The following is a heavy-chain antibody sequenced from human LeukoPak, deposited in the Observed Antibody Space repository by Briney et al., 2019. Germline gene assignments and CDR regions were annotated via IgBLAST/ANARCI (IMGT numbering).Heavy chain of an antibody. D-gene: IGHD2-2*01. CDR1: GGTFSSYA. J-gene: IGHJ4*02. V-gene: IGHV1-69*13. CDR2: IIPIFGTA. Sequence: SVKVSCKASGGTFSSYAISWVRQAPGQGLEWMGGIIPIFGTANYAQKFQGRVTITADESTSTAYMELSSLRSEDTAVYYCARDPTHCSSTSCYAGRFDYWGQGTLVTVSS. CDR3: ARDPTHCSSTSCYAGRFDY.